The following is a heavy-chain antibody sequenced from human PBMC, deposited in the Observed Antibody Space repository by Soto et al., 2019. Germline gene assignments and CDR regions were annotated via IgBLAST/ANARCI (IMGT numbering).Heavy chain of an antibody. CDR1: GGSISIRDYY. Sequence: QMQLQESGPGLVKPSETLSLTCTVSGGSISIRDYYWGWIRQPPGKGLEWIGSVYYSGTTYYNPSLKSRVTIAVDTSKNQFSLKVRSVTAADTAVYYCARESRYNWFDPWGQGTLVTVSS. CDR2: VYYSGTT. CDR3: ARESRYNWFDP. J-gene: IGHJ5*02. V-gene: IGHV4-39*02.